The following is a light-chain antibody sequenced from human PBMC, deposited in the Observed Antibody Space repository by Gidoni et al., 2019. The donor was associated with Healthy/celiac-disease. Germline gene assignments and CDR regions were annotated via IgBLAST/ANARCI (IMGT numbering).Light chain of an antibody. V-gene: IGKV1-39*01. J-gene: IGKJ3*01. CDR2: AAS. CDR1: QTISSY. CDR3: QQSYGTPTT. Sequence: DIQMTQSPSSLSASVGDRVTITCRASQTISSYLNWYHQKPGKAPKVLIYAASNLQSGVPSRFRGSGSGTNFTLTISGLQPEDSATYFCQQSYGTPTTFGPGTKVDIK.